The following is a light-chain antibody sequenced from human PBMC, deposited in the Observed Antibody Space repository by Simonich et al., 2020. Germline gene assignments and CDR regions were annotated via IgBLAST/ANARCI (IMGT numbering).Light chain of an antibody. CDR2: EDN. CDR3: QSYDSSNPVV. CDR1: RGNIASNY. Sequence: NFMLTQPHSVSESPGKTVTISCTRSRGNIASNYVQWYQQRPGSAPTTVIYEDNQRPSGVPDRFAGSIDSSSNSASLTISGLKTEDEADYYCQSYDSSNPVVFGGGTKLTVL. V-gene: IGLV6-57*03. J-gene: IGLJ2*01.